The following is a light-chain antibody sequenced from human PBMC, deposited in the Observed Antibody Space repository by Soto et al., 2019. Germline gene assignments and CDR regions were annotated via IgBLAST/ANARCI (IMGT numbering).Light chain of an antibody. Sequence: EIVMTQSPATLSVSPGERATLSCRASQSVSSNLAWYQQKPGQAPRLLIYGASTRATGIPARISGSGSGTEFTLTITSLQSEEFATYYCQQYNSYYTFGQGTRLEIK. J-gene: IGKJ5*01. CDR3: QQYNSYYT. CDR1: QSVSSN. CDR2: GAS. V-gene: IGKV3-15*01.